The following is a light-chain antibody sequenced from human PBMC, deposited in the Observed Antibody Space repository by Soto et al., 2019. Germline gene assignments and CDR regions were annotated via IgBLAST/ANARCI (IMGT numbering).Light chain of an antibody. CDR2: KAS. CDR3: QQYSSYSWT. Sequence: DVQLTQSPSTLSASVGDRVTITCRSSQSVSSWLAWYQAKPGKAPHLLIYKASTLESGAPSRFRGSGSGTEFTLTISSLQPDDFAAYYCQQYSSYSWTFGQGTKVEI. J-gene: IGKJ1*01. V-gene: IGKV1-5*03. CDR1: QSVSSW.